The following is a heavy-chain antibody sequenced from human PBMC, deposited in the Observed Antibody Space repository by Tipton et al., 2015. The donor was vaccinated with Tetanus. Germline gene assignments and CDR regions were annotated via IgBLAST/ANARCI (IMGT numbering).Heavy chain of an antibody. D-gene: IGHD3-3*01. V-gene: IGHV3-33*01. CDR2: SWNDGTDK. CDR1: GFIFSSYG. CDR3: AREAGWSGGSGFSGDLDH. J-gene: IGHJ4*02. Sequence: SLRLSCAASGFIFSSYGMHWVRQAPGKGLEWVAVSWNDGTDKYYADSVKGRFTISRDNSKNTLYLQMNSLRAEDTAVYYCAREAGWSGGSGFSGDLDHWGQGTLVTVSS.